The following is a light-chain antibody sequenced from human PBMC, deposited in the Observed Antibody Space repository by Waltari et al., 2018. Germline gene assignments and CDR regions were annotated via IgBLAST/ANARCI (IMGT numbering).Light chain of an antibody. CDR1: SSDVGSYNL. CDR3: CSYSGSSTFVV. Sequence: QSALTQPASVSGSPGQSITISCTGTSSDVGSYNLVSWYQQHPGKAPKRMIYEGSKRPSGVSNRFSGSKSGNTASLTISGLQAEDEADYSCCSYSGSSTFVVFGGGTKLTVL. J-gene: IGLJ2*01. V-gene: IGLV2-23*03. CDR2: EGS.